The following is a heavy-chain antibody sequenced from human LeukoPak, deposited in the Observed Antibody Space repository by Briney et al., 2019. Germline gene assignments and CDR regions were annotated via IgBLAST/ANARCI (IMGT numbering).Heavy chain of an antibody. J-gene: IGHJ4*02. Sequence: GGSLRLSCAASGFSFSTYSMNWVRQAPGKGLEWVSSISRNSRYMYYADSMRGRFTISRDNAKNSLYLQMNSLKPEDTAVYYCARVAEAAAFDSWGQGTLVTVSS. D-gene: IGHD6-13*01. CDR3: ARVAEAAAFDS. V-gene: IGHV3-21*06. CDR2: ISRNSRYM. CDR1: GFSFSTYS.